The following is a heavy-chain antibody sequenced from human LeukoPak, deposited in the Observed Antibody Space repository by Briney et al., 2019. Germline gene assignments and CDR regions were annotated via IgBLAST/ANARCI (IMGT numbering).Heavy chain of an antibody. D-gene: IGHD3-16*02. CDR1: GFTFSSYD. J-gene: IGHJ6*02. V-gene: IGHV3-13*01. CDR3: ARGGITFGGVIVLGMDV. Sequence: GGSLRLSCAASGFTFSSYDMHWVRQATGKGLEWVSAIGTAGDTYYPGSVKGRFTISRENAKNSLYLQMNSLGAGDLAGYYCARGGITFGGVIVLGMDVWGQGTTVTVCS. CDR2: IGTAGDT.